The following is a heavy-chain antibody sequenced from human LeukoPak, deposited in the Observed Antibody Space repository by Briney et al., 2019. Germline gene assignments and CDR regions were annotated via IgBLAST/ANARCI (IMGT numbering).Heavy chain of an antibody. D-gene: IGHD2-2*01. V-gene: IGHV4-59*01. CDR1: GGSISSYY. Sequence: PSETLSLTCTVSGGSISSYYWSWIRQPPGKGLEWIGYIYYSGSTNYNPSLKSRVTISVDTSKNQFSLKLSSVTAADTAVYYCARAGYCSSTSCLEYDYWGQGTLVTVSS. CDR2: IYYSGST. J-gene: IGHJ4*02. CDR3: ARAGYCSSTSCLEYDY.